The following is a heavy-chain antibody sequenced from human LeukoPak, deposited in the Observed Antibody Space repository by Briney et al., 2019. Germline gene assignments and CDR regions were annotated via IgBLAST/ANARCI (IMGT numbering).Heavy chain of an antibody. Sequence: GASVKVSCKTSDYTFTNYGISWVRQAPGQGLEWLGWISAYNGDTNSAQKFQGRVTMTTDTSTSTAYMELRSLRSDDTAVYYCARDEGVATIGPGYWGQGTLVTVSS. CDR2: ISAYNGDT. CDR3: ARDEGVATIGPGY. CDR1: DYTFTNYG. V-gene: IGHV1-18*01. J-gene: IGHJ4*02. D-gene: IGHD5-12*01.